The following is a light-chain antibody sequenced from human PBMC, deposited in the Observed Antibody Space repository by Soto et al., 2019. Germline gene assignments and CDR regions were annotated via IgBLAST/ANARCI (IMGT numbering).Light chain of an antibody. J-gene: IGLJ3*02. CDR3: QSYDSSLSGWG. Sequence: QSVLTQPPSVSGAPGQRVTISCTGYNSNIGAGYDVHWYQQLPGTAPKLLIYGNSNRPSGVPDRFSASKSGTSASLAITGLQAEDEADYYCQSYDSSLSGWGFGGGTKVTV. CDR1: NSNIGAGYD. V-gene: IGLV1-40*01. CDR2: GNS.